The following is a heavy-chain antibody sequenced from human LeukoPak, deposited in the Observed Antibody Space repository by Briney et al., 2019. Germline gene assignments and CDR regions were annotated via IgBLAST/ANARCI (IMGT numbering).Heavy chain of an antibody. J-gene: IGHJ3*02. CDR1: GYTFTGYY. D-gene: IGHD3-3*01. CDR2: INPNSGGT. Sequence: PGASVKVSCKASGYTFTGYYIHWVRQAPGQGLEWMGWINPNSGGTNYAQKFQGRVTMTRDTSISTAYMELSRLRSDDTAVYYCARDLEWLYPGGAFDIWGQGTMVTVSS. V-gene: IGHV1-2*02. CDR3: ARDLEWLYPGGAFDI.